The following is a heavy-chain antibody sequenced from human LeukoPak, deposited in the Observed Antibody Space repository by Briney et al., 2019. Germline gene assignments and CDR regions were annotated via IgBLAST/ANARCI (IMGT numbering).Heavy chain of an antibody. Sequence: GESLKISCKGSGYGFTSYWISWVRQMPGKGLEWMGRIDPSDSYTNYSPSFQGHVTISADKSISTAYLQWSSLKASDTAMYYCARLYCSGGSCYQDDYWGQGTLVTVSS. V-gene: IGHV5-10-1*01. D-gene: IGHD2-15*01. CDR1: GYGFTSYW. CDR3: ARLYCSGGSCYQDDY. J-gene: IGHJ4*02. CDR2: IDPSDSYT.